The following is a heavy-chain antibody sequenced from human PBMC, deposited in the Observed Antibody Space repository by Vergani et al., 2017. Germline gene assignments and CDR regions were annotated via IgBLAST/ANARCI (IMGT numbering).Heavy chain of an antibody. D-gene: IGHD2-2*01. Sequence: QVQLQESGPGLVKPSQTLSLTCAVSGGSISSGGYSWSWIRQPPGKGLEWIGYIYHSGSTYYNPSLKSRVTISVDRSKNQFSLKLSSVTAADTAVYYCASLMTRVVVPAASRDVWGKGTTVTVSS. CDR3: ASLMTRVVVPAASRDV. CDR1: GGSISSGGYS. V-gene: IGHV4-30-2*01. CDR2: IYHSGST. J-gene: IGHJ6*04.